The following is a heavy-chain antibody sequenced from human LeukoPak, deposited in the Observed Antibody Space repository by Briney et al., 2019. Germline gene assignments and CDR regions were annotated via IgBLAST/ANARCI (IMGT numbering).Heavy chain of an antibody. D-gene: IGHD3-22*01. V-gene: IGHV4-34*01. Sequence: SETLSLTCAVYGGSFSGYYWSWIRQPPGKGLEWIGEINHSGSTNYNPFLKSRVTISVDTSKNQFSLKLSSVTAADTAVYYCARHKMNYYDSSGYYGYFDYWGQGTLVTVSS. CDR2: INHSGST. J-gene: IGHJ4*02. CDR3: ARHKMNYYDSSGYYGYFDY. CDR1: GGSFSGYY.